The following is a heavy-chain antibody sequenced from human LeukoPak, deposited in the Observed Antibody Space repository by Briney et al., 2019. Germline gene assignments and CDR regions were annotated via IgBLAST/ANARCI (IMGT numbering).Heavy chain of an antibody. Sequence: PSETLSLTCTVSGGSISSYYWSWIRQPPGKGLEWIGYIYYSGSTNYNPSLKSRVTISVDTSKNQFSLKLSSVTAADTAVYYCARRGYYGSGSYYPIWGKGTTVTVSS. V-gene: IGHV4-59*01. CDR3: ARRGYYGSGSYYPI. D-gene: IGHD3-10*01. J-gene: IGHJ6*04. CDR2: IYYSGST. CDR1: GGSISSYY.